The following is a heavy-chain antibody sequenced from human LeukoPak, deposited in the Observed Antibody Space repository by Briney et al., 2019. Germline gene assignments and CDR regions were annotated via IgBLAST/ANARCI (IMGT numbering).Heavy chain of an antibody. J-gene: IGHJ4*02. D-gene: IGHD3-3*01. CDR3: ARDTSGYYGRYEH. CDR2: ISYTGTA. CDR1: GASIRNKF. V-gene: IGHV4-59*01. Sequence: SETLSLTCDVSGASIRNKFWSWLRHPPGKALEWIGYISYTGTANYNPSLQSRVTISVDTSKNHLSLKLTSMTAADTAVYYCARDTSGYYGRYEHWGQGTLVTVSS.